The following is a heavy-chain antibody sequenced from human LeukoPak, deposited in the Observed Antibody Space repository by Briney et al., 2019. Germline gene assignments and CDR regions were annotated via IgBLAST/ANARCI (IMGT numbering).Heavy chain of an antibody. CDR2: INPNNGAT. CDR1: GYTFIVYY. Sequence: ASVTLSFKASGYTFIVYYIHWVRQAQGQGQEWMGWINPNNGATKYAQKFQRGVTMTRDTSITTFYMEVSSLTSDDTAVFYCARYNWNDVVSALDSWGRGTLVTVSS. D-gene: IGHD1-1*01. CDR3: ARYNWNDVVSALDS. J-gene: IGHJ4*02. V-gene: IGHV1-2*02.